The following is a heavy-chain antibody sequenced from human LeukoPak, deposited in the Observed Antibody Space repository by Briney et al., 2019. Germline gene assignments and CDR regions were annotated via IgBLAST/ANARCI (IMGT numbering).Heavy chain of an antibody. CDR3: ARAGYYYDSSGYAYFDY. CDR1: GGSISSGDYY. J-gene: IGHJ4*02. D-gene: IGHD3-22*01. Sequence: SETLSLTWTVSGGSISSGDYYWSWIRQPPGKGLEWIGYIYYSGSTYYNPSLKSRVTISVDTSKNQFSLKLSSVTAADTAVYYCARAGYYYDSSGYAYFDYWGQGTLVTVSS. V-gene: IGHV4-30-4*08. CDR2: IYYSGST.